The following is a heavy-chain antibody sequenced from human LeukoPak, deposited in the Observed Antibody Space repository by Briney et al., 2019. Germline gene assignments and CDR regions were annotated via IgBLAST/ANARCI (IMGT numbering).Heavy chain of an antibody. J-gene: IGHJ2*01. D-gene: IGHD2-21*02. CDR2: IYPGDSDT. V-gene: IGHV5-51*01. Sequence: GESLKISCKGSGYSFSSYWIGWVRHMPGKGLEWMGIIYPGDSDTRYNPSFQGQVTISADKSTSTASLQWSSLKASDTAMYYCARLGTYCGGDCTNWYFDLWGRGTLVTVSS. CDR3: ARLGTYCGGDCTNWYFDL. CDR1: GYSFSSYW.